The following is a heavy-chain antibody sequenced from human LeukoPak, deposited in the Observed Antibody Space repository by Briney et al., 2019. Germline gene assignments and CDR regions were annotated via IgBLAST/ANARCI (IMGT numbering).Heavy chain of an antibody. Sequence: GGSLRLSCAASGFTFSTYTMNWVRQAPGKGLEWVSSVTSSSGYIYYADSVKGRFTISRDNAKNSLYLQMNSLRAEDTAIYYCARETDSSGHGAFDIWGQGTMVTVSS. J-gene: IGHJ3*02. V-gene: IGHV3-21*01. CDR3: ARETDSSGHGAFDI. CDR2: VTSSSGYI. CDR1: GFTFSTYT. D-gene: IGHD3-22*01.